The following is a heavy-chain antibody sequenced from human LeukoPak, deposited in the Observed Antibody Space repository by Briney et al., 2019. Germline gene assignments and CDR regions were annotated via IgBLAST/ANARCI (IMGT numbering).Heavy chain of an antibody. CDR3: AKERDYYGSGSEMDV. J-gene: IGHJ6*04. D-gene: IGHD3-10*01. CDR1: GFSFSSYG. V-gene: IGHV3-30*02. Sequence: GGSLRLSCAGSGFSFSSYGMHWVRQAPGKGLEWMAFIRSDGSNKYYADSVKGRFTISRDNSKNTLYLQMNSLRAEDTAVYYCAKERDYYGSGSEMDVWGKGTTVTISS. CDR2: IRSDGSNK.